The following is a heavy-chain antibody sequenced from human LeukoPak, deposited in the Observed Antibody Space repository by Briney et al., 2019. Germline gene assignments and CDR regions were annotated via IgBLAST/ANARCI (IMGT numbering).Heavy chain of an antibody. Sequence: ASVKVSCKVSGYTLTELSMHWVRQAPGKGLEWMGGFDPEDGETIYAQKFQGRVTMTEDTSTDTAYMELSSLRSEDTAVYYCATVKARGRWFGELLIFDYWGQGTLVTVSS. CDR3: ATVKARGRWFGELLIFDY. CDR1: GYTLTELS. V-gene: IGHV1-24*01. J-gene: IGHJ4*02. D-gene: IGHD3-10*01. CDR2: FDPEDGET.